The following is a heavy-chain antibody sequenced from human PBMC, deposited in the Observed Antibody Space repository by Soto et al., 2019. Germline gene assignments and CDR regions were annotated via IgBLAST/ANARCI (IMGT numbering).Heavy chain of an antibody. Sequence: SETLSLTCTVSGGSISSYYWSWIRQPPGEGLEWIGYVYYNGDTNYNPSLTSRATISVDTSKNQFSLNLNSVTAADTAVYYCARATSYRNWFDPRGQGTPVTVSS. V-gene: IGHV4-59*01. CDR1: GGSISSYY. J-gene: IGHJ5*02. CDR3: ARATSYRNWFDP. D-gene: IGHD3-10*01. CDR2: VYYNGDT.